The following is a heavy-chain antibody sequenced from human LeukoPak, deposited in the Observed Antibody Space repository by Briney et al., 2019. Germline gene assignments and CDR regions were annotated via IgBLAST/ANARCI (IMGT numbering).Heavy chain of an antibody. CDR2: MSSSGSCI. J-gene: IGHJ4*02. V-gene: IGHV3-21*01. CDR1: GFPFSTYA. CDR3: ARDRTYGSGSLNFDY. Sequence: GGPLRLSWAASGFPFSTYAMNWVRQAPGRGLEWVSSMSSSGSCIYSADSVMGRFTISRDNAKDSLYLQMNSLRAEDTAVYYCARDRTYGSGSLNFDYWGQGTLVTVSS. D-gene: IGHD3-10*01.